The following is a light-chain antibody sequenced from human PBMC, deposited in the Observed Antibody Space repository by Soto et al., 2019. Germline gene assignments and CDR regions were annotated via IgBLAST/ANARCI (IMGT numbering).Light chain of an antibody. CDR1: SSDVGGYKY. CDR2: EVS. J-gene: IGLJ2*01. CDR3: ASYTCSSTSVI. V-gene: IGLV2-14*01. Sequence: QSALTQPASVSGSPGQSITISCTGTSSDVGGYKYVSWYQQHPDKAPKLIIFEVSNRPSGISSLFSGSKSGNTASLTISGLQAEDEAEYYCASYTCSSTSVIFGRGTKLTVL.